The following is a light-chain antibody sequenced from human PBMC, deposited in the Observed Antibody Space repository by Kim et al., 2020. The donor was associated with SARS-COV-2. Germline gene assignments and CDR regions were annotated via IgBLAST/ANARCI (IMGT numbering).Light chain of an antibody. CDR3: QQYGTSPLYS. V-gene: IGKV3-20*01. J-gene: IGKJ2*03. CDR1: QSIRNNY. CDR2: GAS. Sequence: PGERATLSCRASQSIRNNYLAWYQQKPGQAPSLLISGASTRATGIPDRFSGSGSGTDFTLTISRLEPEDFAVYFCQQYGTSPLYSFGQGTKLEI.